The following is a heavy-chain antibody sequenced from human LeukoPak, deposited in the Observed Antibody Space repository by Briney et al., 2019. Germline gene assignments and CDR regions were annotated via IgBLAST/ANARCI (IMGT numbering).Heavy chain of an antibody. CDR2: SSCSGTNT. J-gene: IGHJ4*02. CDR1: GFTFSSYA. CDR3: AKSNRPVIAMVGLDC. Sequence: GGSLRLSCAASGFTFSSYAMSWVRQAPGRGLEWFSVSSCSGTNTYYADAMKGRFTISRDNSNNTLYLQMNRLRDEEMAVYYCAKSNRPVIAMVGLDCWGQGTLVTVSS. V-gene: IGHV3-23*01. D-gene: IGHD2-21*01.